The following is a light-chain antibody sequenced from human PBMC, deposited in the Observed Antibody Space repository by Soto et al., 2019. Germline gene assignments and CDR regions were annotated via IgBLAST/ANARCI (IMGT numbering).Light chain of an antibody. CDR2: GNS. J-gene: IGLJ3*02. V-gene: IGLV1-40*01. CDR3: QSYDSSLSGSV. Sequence: QSVLTQPPSVSGAPGQRVTISCTGSSSNIGAGYDVHWYQQLPGTAPKFLIYGNSNRPSGVPDRFSGSKSGTSASLAITGLQAEDEADYDCQSYDSSLSGSVFGGGTKLTVL. CDR1: SSNIGAGYD.